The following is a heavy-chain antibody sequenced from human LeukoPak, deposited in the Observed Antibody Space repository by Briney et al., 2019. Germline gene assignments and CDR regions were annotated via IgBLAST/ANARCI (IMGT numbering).Heavy chain of an antibody. J-gene: IGHJ4*02. CDR3: ARASRWLQFGPFDY. Sequence: GGSLRLSCAASGFTFSSYGMHWVRQAPGKGLEWVALIRYDGSNKYYADSVKGRFTISRDNSKNTLYLQMNSLRAEDTAVYYCARASRWLQFGPFDYWGQGTLVSVSS. D-gene: IGHD5-24*01. CDR1: GFTFSSYG. CDR2: IRYDGSNK. V-gene: IGHV3-30*02.